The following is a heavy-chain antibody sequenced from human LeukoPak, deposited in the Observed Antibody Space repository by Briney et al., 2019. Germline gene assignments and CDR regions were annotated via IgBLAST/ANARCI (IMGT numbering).Heavy chain of an antibody. J-gene: IGHJ4*02. V-gene: IGHV4-39*01. CDR1: GGSISNNNYY. CDR3: ARLIAALADY. D-gene: IGHD6-13*01. CDR2: ISYIGST. Sequence: SETLSLTCTVSGGSISNNNYYWGWIRQAPGKGLEWIGSISYIGSTFYNPSLQSRVTISVDTSKNRFSLKLSSVTAADTAVYYCARLIAALADYWGQGTLVTVSS.